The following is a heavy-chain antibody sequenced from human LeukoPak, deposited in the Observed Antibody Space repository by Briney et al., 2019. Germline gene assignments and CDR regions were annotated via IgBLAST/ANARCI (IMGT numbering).Heavy chain of an antibody. J-gene: IGHJ5*02. CDR1: GFIFSSCG. D-gene: IGHD2-2*02. CDR2: ISHDEKNI. Sequence: GGSLRLSCAASGFIFSSCGMHWVRQAPGKGLEWVALISHDEKNIYYADSVKGRFTISRDNSKNTLYLQMNSLRIEDTALYYCAEVPVAGAIGWVDPWGQGTLVTVAS. V-gene: IGHV3-30*18. CDR3: AEVPVAGAIGWVDP.